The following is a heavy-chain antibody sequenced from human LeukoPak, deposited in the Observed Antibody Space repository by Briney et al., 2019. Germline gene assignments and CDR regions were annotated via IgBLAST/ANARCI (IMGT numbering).Heavy chain of an antibody. D-gene: IGHD3-16*01. CDR2: IYHSGST. CDR3: ARHGLGDPLHFDY. Sequence: PSQTLSLTCTVSGYSISSGYYWGWIRQPPGKGLEWIGSIYHSGSTYYNPPLKSRVTISVDRSKNQFSLKLSSVTAADTAVYYCARHGLGDPLHFDYWGQGTLVTVSS. V-gene: IGHV4-38-2*02. J-gene: IGHJ4*02. CDR1: GYSISSGYY.